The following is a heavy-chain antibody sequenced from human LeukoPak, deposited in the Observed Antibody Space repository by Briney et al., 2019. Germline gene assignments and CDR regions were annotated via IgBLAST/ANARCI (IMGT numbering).Heavy chain of an antibody. J-gene: IGHJ4*02. Sequence: SVKVSCKTSGGTFSNYAVTWVRQAPGQGLEWMGRIIPVLGMANHAQKFQGRVIITADESTRTAYIELTSLRSEDTALYFCAREGPTFYYDSGRDPSFDYWGQGTLVTVSS. CDR1: GGTFSNYA. CDR2: IIPVLGMA. V-gene: IGHV1-69*04. CDR3: AREGPTFYYDSGRDPSFDY. D-gene: IGHD3-10*01.